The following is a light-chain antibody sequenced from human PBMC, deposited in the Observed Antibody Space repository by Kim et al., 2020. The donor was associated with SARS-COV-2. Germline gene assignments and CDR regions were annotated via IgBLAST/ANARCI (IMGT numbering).Light chain of an antibody. CDR1: SLRSYY. CDR2: GKN. V-gene: IGLV3-19*01. Sequence: SSELTQDPAVSVALGQTVRITCQGDSLRSYYASWNQQKPGQAPVLVIYGKNNRPSGIPDRFSGSRSGNTASLTITGAQAEDEADYYCQSRDSSDKVVFGGGTKLTVL. CDR3: QSRDSSDKVV. J-gene: IGLJ2*01.